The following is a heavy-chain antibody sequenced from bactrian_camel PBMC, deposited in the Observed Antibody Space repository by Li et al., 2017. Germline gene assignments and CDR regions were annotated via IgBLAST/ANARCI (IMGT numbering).Heavy chain of an antibody. CDR2: LDSDGTTS. V-gene: IGHV3S14*01. CDR1: GQSFTGYC. D-gene: IGHD1*01. CDR3: AADRYSLDAVPRNAGY. J-gene: IGHJ6*01. Sequence: VQLVESGGGSVQAGGSLRLSCAPSGQSFTGYCMAWFRQAPGEERKAVASLDSDGTTSYADSVKGRFTITKDNAKDAIFLQMNSLIPDDTAMYICAADRYSLDAVPRNAGYWGRGTQVTVS.